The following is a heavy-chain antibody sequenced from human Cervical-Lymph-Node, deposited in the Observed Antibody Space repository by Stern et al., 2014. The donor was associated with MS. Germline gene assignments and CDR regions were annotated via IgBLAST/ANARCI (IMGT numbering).Heavy chain of an antibody. J-gene: IGHJ4*02. CDR2: ITNVGST. Sequence: VQLVQSGGGVIQPGGALRLSCTASGFPVGRAYMPWVLQAPGKGLEWASLITNVGSTFYTDSVKGRFTISRDDSKNTVYLHMTSLRAEDTAMYYCARDTSSPERSDWWGQGTLVTVSS. D-gene: IGHD1-1*01. CDR1: GFPVGRAY. V-gene: IGHV3-53*01. CDR3: ARDTSSPERSDW.